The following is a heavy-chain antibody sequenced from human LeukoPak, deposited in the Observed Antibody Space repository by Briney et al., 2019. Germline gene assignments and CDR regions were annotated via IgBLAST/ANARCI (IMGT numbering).Heavy chain of an antibody. V-gene: IGHV3-48*03. D-gene: IGHD6-19*01. CDR3: ARGQYSSGWYEEDDYYYGMDV. CDR1: GFTFSSYE. CDR2: ISSSGSTI. J-gene: IGHJ6*04. Sequence: PGGSLRLSCAASGFTFSSYEMNWVRQAPGKGLEWVSYISSSGSTIYYADSEKGRFTISRDNAKNSLYLQMNSLRAEDTAVYYCARGQYSSGWYEEDDYYYGMDVWGKGTTFTVSS.